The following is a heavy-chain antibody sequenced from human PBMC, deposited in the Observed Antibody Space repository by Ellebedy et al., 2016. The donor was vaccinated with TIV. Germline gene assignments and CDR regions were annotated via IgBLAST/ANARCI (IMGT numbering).Heavy chain of an antibody. D-gene: IGHD6-13*01. CDR1: GFTFSSYG. Sequence: GESLKISCAASGFTFSSYGMHWVRQAPGKGLEWVAFIRYDGSNKYYADSVKGRFTISRDNSKNTLYLQMNSLRAEDTAVYYCAKGGGFWEAAAGPLTTWGQGTLVTVSS. J-gene: IGHJ4*02. CDR2: IRYDGSNK. CDR3: AKGGGFWEAAAGPLTT. V-gene: IGHV3-30*02.